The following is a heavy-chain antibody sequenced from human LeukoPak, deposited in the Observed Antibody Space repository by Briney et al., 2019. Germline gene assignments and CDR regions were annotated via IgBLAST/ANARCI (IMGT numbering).Heavy chain of an antibody. V-gene: IGHV4-38-2*02. CDR1: VYSTSSGYY. CDR2: IYQSGST. D-gene: IGHD3-22*01. CDR3: ARDLHYYDSRSQMVYYFEY. J-gene: IGHJ4*02. Sequence: SETLSLTCAVSVYSTSSGYYWGWIRQPPGKGLDWIGSIYQSGSTSYNPSLKSRVTISLDTSKNQFSLYLSSVTAADTAVYYCARDLHYYDSRSQMVYYFEYWGQGTLVTVSS.